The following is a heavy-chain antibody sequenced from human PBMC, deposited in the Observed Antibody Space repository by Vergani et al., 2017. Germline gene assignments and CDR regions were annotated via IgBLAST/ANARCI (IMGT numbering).Heavy chain of an antibody. Sequence: QVTLKESGPVLVKPTETLTLTCTVSGFSLSNARMGVSWIRQPPGKALEWLAHIFSNDGKSYSTSLKSRLPISKDTSKSQVVLTMTNMDPVDTATYYCARTTLANWGSWDYWGQGTLVTVSS. V-gene: IGHV2-26*01. CDR1: GFSLSNARMG. J-gene: IGHJ4*02. D-gene: IGHD7-27*01. CDR2: IFSNDGK. CDR3: ARTTLANWGSWDY.